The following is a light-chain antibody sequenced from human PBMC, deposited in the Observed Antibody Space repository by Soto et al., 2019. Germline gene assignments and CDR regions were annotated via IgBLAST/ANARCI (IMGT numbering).Light chain of an antibody. Sequence: IVLTQSPGTLSLSPGEIATLSCSASQSVSSRLAWYQRKPGQAPSLLISGASFRAPGTPDRFSGSGSGTDFTLTISSLEPEDFAVYYCQQRSNWPPITCGQGTRREIK. CDR2: GAS. CDR3: QQRSNWPPIT. J-gene: IGKJ5*01. V-gene: IGKV3-11*01. CDR1: QSVSSR.